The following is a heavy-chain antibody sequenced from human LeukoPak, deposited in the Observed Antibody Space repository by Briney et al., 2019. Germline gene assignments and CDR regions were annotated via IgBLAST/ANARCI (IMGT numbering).Heavy chain of an antibody. CDR2: INPNSGGT. CDR1: GYSFTGYS. J-gene: IGHJ4*02. CDR3: ATQNNSYFDY. V-gene: IGHV1-2*02. D-gene: IGHD1-20*01. Sequence: ASVKISCKACGYSFTGYSMHWVRQAPGQGLEWMGWINPNSGGTKFARKFQGRVTMTRDTSISTAYMEVSRLRSDDTAVYYCATQNNSYFDYWGQGTLVTVSS.